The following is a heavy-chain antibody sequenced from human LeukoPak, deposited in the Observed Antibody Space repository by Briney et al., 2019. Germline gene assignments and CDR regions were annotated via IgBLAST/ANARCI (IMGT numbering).Heavy chain of an antibody. V-gene: IGHV4-39*02. Sequence: PSETLSLTCTVSGGSISVNTYYWGWIRQPPGKGLEWIGTIYYSGATYYNPSLQSRVTISVDTSKNQFSLKLTSVTAADTAVYFCARDSYYDFWSGYYIGSWGQGTLVTVSS. D-gene: IGHD3-3*01. CDR1: GGSISVNTYY. CDR3: ARDSYYDFWSGYYIGS. J-gene: IGHJ4*02. CDR2: IYYSGAT.